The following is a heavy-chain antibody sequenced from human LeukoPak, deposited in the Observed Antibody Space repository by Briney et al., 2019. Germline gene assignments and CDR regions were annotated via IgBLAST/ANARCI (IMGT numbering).Heavy chain of an antibody. D-gene: IGHD5-12*01. V-gene: IGHV3-7*01. CDR2: IKHDGSEK. CDR1: GFTFNSYW. J-gene: IGHJ4*02. Sequence: GGSLRLSCADSGFTFNSYWMGWVRQTPGKGLEWVANIKHDGSEKHYVDSVEGRFTISRDNAKNSLFLQMNSLRAVDTAVYYCARDSGHTGYDLLDYWGQGTLVTVSS. CDR3: ARDSGHTGYDLLDY.